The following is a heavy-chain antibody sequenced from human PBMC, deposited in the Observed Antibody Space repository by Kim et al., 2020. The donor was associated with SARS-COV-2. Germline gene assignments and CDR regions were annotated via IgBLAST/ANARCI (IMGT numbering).Heavy chain of an antibody. CDR3: ARVVVATAMVKYSFDY. V-gene: IGHV1-69*06. CDR1: GDTFSSYA. J-gene: IGHJ4*02. D-gene: IGHD5-18*01. CDR2: IIPIFGTA. Sequence: SVKVSCKASGDTFSSYAISWVRQAPGQGLEWMGWIIPIFGTANYSQKFQGRVTITADTSTSTAYMELSSLRSEDTAVYYCARVVVATAMVKYSFDYWGQGTLVTVSS.